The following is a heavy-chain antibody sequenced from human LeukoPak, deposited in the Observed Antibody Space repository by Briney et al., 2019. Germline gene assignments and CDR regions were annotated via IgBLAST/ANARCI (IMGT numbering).Heavy chain of an antibody. J-gene: IGHJ6*02. Sequence: GGSLRLSCAASGFIFDDYAMHWVRQAPGKGLEWGSGISWNSGSIGYADSVKGRLTISRDTAKNSLYLQMNSLRVEDTALYYCAKDIGNGYYYYGMDVWGQGTTVTVSS. CDR1: GFIFDDYA. V-gene: IGHV3-9*01. D-gene: IGHD2-8*01. CDR2: ISWNSGSI. CDR3: AKDIGNGYYYYGMDV.